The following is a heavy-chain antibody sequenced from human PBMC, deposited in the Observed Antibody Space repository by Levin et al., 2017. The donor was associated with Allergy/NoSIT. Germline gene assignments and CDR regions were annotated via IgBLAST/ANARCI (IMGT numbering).Heavy chain of an antibody. CDR3: ARAGLAVTRLGGAFDI. J-gene: IGHJ3*02. V-gene: IGHV3-64*01. CDR1: GFTFSNYA. D-gene: IGHD6-19*01. Sequence: GGSLRLSCAASGFTFSNYAMHWVRQAPGKGLEYISAITSHGDTTHYANSVKGRCTIARDNSKNTLYLQMGSLRAEDMAVYYCARAGLAVTRLGGAFDIWGQGTMVTVSS. CDR2: ITSHGDTT.